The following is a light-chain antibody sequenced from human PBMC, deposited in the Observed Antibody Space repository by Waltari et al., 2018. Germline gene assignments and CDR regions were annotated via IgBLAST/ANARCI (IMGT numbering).Light chain of an antibody. V-gene: IGLV4-69*01. CDR3: QTWGTGIQV. Sequence: LVLTQSPSASASLGASVKLTCSLPGEYSAYAIAWHPKQPLKGPRYLMTVNSDGSHKKGDGISERFSGSSSDLDRYLIISRLQSDDEADYFCQTWGTGIQVFGSGTKLTVL. CDR1: GEYSAYA. J-gene: IGLJ3*02. CDR2: VNSDGSH.